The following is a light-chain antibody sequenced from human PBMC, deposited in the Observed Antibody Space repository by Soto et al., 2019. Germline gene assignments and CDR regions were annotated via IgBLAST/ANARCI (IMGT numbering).Light chain of an antibody. V-gene: IGLV3-25*03. Sequence: SYELTQPPSVSVSPGQTARITCSGDALARQYGLWYQQKPGRAPVLVIYKDNERPSGIPERFSGSSSGTTVTLTISGVQAEDEADYYCQSADSSGAFRVFGGGTKLT. J-gene: IGLJ3*02. CDR3: QSADSSGAFRV. CDR2: KDN. CDR1: ALARQY.